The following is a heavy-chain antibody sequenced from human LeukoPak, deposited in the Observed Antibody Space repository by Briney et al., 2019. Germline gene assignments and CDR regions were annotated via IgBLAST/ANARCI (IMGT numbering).Heavy chain of an antibody. Sequence: GGSLSLSCAASGFTFSSYNMNWVRQAPGKGLEWVSYISISSRTIYYADSVRGRFTISRDNAKNSLFLQMNSLRAEDTAVYYCARDPGGTSFFFDYWGQGALVTVSS. CDR1: GFTFSSYN. D-gene: IGHD4-23*01. V-gene: IGHV3-48*01. CDR2: ISISSRTI. J-gene: IGHJ4*02. CDR3: ARDPGGTSFFFDY.